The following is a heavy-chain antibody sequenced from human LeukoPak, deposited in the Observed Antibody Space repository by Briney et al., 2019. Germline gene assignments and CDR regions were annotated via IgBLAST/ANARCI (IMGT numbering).Heavy chain of an antibody. CDR2: ISYDGSNK. CDR3: AKDRSGSYYGRGFDY. D-gene: IGHD1-26*01. CDR1: GFXFSSYG. Sequence: GGSLRLSCAASGFXFSSYGIHWVRQAPGKGLEWVAVISYDGSNKYYADSVKGRFTISRDNSKNTLYLQMNSLRAEDTAVYYCAKDRSGSYYGRGFDYWGQGTLVTVSS. V-gene: IGHV3-30*18. J-gene: IGHJ4*02.